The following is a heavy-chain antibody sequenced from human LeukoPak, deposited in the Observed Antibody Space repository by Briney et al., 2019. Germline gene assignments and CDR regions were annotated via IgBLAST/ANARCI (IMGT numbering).Heavy chain of an antibody. CDR3: ARGSRGDGAAFDI. CDR2: IYYNGTT. CDR1: GGSISSYY. Sequence: SGTLSLTCTVSGGSISSYYWSWIRQPPGKGLEWIGYIYYNGTTKYNPSLKSRVTISVDTSKNQFSLRLSSVTAADAAVYYCARGSRGDGAAFDIWGQGTMVTVSS. V-gene: IGHV4-59*01. D-gene: IGHD5-24*01. J-gene: IGHJ3*02.